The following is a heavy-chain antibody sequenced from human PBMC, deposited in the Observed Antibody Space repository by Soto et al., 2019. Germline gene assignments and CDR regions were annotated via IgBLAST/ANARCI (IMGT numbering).Heavy chain of an antibody. CDR2: IYYSGST. CDR3: ARVGGITGTTSVGT. V-gene: IGHV4-31*03. D-gene: IGHD1-20*01. J-gene: IGHJ5*02. Sequence: QVQLQESGPGLVKPSQTLSLTCTVSGGSISSGGYYWSWIRQHPGKGLEWIGYIYYSGSTYYNPSLKSRVTIXVXTXXTQFALKLSSVTAADTAVYYCARVGGITGTTSVGTWGQGTLVTVSS. CDR1: GGSISSGGYY.